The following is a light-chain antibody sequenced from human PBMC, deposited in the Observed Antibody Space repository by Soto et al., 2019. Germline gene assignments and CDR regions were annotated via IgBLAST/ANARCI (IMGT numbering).Light chain of an antibody. V-gene: IGLV1-44*01. J-gene: IGLJ2*01. CDR1: SSNIGGNT. CDR2: KND. CDR3: AAWDHSLHGVV. Sequence: QLVLTQPPSASGTPGQRVTISCSGSSSNIGGNTVNWYQQLPGTAPKLLIYKNDQRPSGVPDRFSGSKSGTSASLAISGLQSEDEADYYCAAWDHSLHGVVFGGGTKLTVL.